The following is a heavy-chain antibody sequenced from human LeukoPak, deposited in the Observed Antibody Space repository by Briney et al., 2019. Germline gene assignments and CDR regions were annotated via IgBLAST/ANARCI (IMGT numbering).Heavy chain of an antibody. J-gene: IGHJ6*03. Sequence: ASVKVSCKASGGTFSSYAISWVRQAPGQGLEWMGGIIPIFGAANYAQKFQGRVTITTDESTSTAYMELSSLRSEDTAVYYCARDQATSPHYYYYMDVWGKGTTVTVSS. CDR1: GGTFSSYA. V-gene: IGHV1-69*05. CDR3: ARDQATSPHYYYYMDV. CDR2: IIPIFGAA.